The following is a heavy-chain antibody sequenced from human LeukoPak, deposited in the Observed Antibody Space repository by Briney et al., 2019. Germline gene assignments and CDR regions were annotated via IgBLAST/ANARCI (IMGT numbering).Heavy chain of an antibody. J-gene: IGHJ4*02. CDR1: GYTFTSSD. V-gene: IGHV1-8*01. CDR2: INPNSGRT. D-gene: IGHD6-13*01. Sequence: WASVKVSCKASGYTFTSSDINWVRPAAGQRLEWMGWINPNSGRTGYAQKFQGRVTMTANTSISTAYMELSSLRFDDTAVYYCARGRSGLAAAGTYDYWGQGTLITVSS. CDR3: ARGRSGLAAAGTYDY.